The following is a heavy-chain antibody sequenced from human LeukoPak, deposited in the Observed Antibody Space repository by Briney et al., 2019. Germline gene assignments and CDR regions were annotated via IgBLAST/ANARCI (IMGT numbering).Heavy chain of an antibody. J-gene: IGHJ4*02. D-gene: IGHD3-3*01. Sequence: HTGGSLRLSCATSGFSFRNYAMSWVRQAPGKGLEWVSSISGSGEDTYYADSVKDRFTISRDNSKNTLYLQMNSLSPEDTAVYFCAKSVFFLGIFDYWGQGTLVTVSS. CDR1: GFSFRNYA. V-gene: IGHV3-23*01. CDR3: AKSVFFLGIFDY. CDR2: ISGSGEDT.